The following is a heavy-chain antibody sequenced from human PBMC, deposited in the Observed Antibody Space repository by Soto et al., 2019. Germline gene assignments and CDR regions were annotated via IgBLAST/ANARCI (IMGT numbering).Heavy chain of an antibody. CDR3: AKILDHFDY. CDR2: NSDSGRST. V-gene: IGHV3-23*01. CDR1: GFTFSRYA. J-gene: IGHJ4*02. D-gene: IGHD3-3*01. Sequence: PGGSLRLSCAASGFTFSRYAMSWVRQAPGKGLEWVSANSDSGRSTYYADSVEGRFTISRDNSKNTLYLQMNSLRAEVTAVYYCAKILDHFDYWGKGTLVTVSS.